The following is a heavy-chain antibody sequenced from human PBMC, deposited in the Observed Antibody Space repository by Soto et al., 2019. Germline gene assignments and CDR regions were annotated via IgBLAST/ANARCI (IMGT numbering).Heavy chain of an antibody. CDR2: VKEDGSEI. J-gene: IGHJ4*02. V-gene: IGHV3-7*01. CDR1: GFNVMSYW. D-gene: IGHD3-16*01. Sequence: PGGSLRLSCAVSGFNVMSYWMSWVRQAPGKGLERVASVKEDGSEIYYLHSVRGRFSISRDSAGNALHLTMNYLSAEDTGVYFCARDIGFDYVNWGQGIPVTVSS. CDR3: ARDIGFDYVN.